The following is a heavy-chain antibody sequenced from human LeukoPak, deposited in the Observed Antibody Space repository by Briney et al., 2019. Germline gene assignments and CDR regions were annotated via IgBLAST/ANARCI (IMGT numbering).Heavy chain of an antibody. D-gene: IGHD5-12*01. J-gene: IGHJ4*02. CDR3: ARGSARMVANPLFDY. Sequence: SETLSLTCTVSGGSISSGTNYWSWIRQPAGKGLEWIGRISTSGSTNYNPSLKSRVTMSVDTSKNQFSLNLSSVTAADTAVYYCARGSARMVANPLFDYWGRGTLVTVSS. CDR2: ISTSGST. CDR1: GGSISSGTNY. V-gene: IGHV4-61*02.